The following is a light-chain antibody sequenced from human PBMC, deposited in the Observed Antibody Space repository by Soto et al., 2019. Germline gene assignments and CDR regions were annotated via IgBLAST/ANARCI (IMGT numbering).Light chain of an antibody. CDR1: QDVSSN. J-gene: IGKJ2*01. CDR3: QQYNKWPYT. Sequence: EIVMTQSPATLSVSPGGSATISCRASQDVSSNLAWYRQKPGQAPTLVIYRASTRATGIPATFSGSGSGTEFTLTISSLQSEDFAVYYCQQYNKWPYTFGQGTKLEI. CDR2: RAS. V-gene: IGKV3-15*01.